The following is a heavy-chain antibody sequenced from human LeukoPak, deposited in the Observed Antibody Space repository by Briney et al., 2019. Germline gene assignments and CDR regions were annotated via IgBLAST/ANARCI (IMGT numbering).Heavy chain of an antibody. V-gene: IGHV1-18*01. Sequence: ASVKVSCKASGYTFTSYGISWLRQAPGQGLEWMGWISAYNGNTNYAQKLQGRVTMTTDTSTSTAYMELRSLRSDDTAVYYCARGRVLYSSGWPDLDYWGQGTLVTVSS. CDR2: ISAYNGNT. D-gene: IGHD6-19*01. CDR1: GYTFTSYG. J-gene: IGHJ4*02. CDR3: ARGRVLYSSGWPDLDY.